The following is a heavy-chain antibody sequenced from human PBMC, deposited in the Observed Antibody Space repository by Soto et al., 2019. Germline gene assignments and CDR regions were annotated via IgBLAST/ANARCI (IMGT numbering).Heavy chain of an antibody. CDR1: GYTVITYG. D-gene: IGHD3-22*01. J-gene: IGHJ4*02. V-gene: IGHV1-18*01. CDR3: ARGPKDYYDNSGDYSLDY. CDR2: ISTYNGDT. Sequence: QVQLVQSGAEVKEPGAAVKVSCKASGYTVITYGMSWVRHAPGQVLAWMVWISTYNGDTYYADTLQGRVPMITDTTTGTAYMELRSLRSDDTAVYYCARGPKDYYDNSGDYSLDYWGQGTLVPVSS.